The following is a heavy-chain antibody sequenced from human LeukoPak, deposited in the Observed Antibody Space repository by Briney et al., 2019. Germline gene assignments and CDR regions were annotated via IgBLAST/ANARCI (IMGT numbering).Heavy chain of an antibody. CDR3: ARRAGAAAAALRHFDL. Sequence: GGSLRLSCAASGFNFNDYFMTWIRQAPGKGLEWISYITTSGDYTNYADSVRGRFTVSRDNTKNSLYLQMNSLRDEDTAVYYCARRAGAAAAALRHFDLWGRGTLVSVSS. D-gene: IGHD6-13*01. CDR1: GFNFNDYF. CDR2: ITTSGDYT. V-gene: IGHV3-11*06. J-gene: IGHJ2*01.